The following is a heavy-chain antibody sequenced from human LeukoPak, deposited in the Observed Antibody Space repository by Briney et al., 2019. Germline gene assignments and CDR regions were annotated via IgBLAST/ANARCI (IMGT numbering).Heavy chain of an antibody. J-gene: IGHJ4*02. CDR2: IYSGGST. V-gene: IGHV3-53*01. CDR3: ARNLHFDY. Sequence: GSLRLSCAASGFTVSSNYMSWARQAPGKGLEWVSVIYSGGSTYYADSVKGRFTISRDNSKNTLYLQMNSLRAEDTAVYYCARNLHFDYWGQGTLVTVSS. CDR1: GFTVSSNY.